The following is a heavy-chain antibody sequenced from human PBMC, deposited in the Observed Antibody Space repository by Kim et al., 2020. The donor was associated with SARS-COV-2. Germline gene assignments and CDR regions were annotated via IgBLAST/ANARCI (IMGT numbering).Heavy chain of an antibody. Sequence: GGSLSLSCAASGFTFSSYAMHWVRQAPGKGLEWVAIISYDGNNKYYADSVKGRFTISRDNSKNTLYVQMNSLRAEDTAVYYCARMLAAAGCLDVCGQGTT. V-gene: IGHV3-30*04. CDR1: GFTFSSYA. J-gene: IGHJ6*02. CDR2: ISYDGNNK. CDR3: ARMLAAAGCLDV. D-gene: IGHD6-13*01.